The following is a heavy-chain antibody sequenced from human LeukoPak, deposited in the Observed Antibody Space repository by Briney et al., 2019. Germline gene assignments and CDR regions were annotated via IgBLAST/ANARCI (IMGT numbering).Heavy chain of an antibody. J-gene: IGHJ4*02. CDR3: AKALWFGELFSGFDY. V-gene: IGHV3-33*06. D-gene: IGHD3-10*01. Sequence: AGGSLRLSCAASGFTFSSYGMHSVRQAPGKGLEWGAVIWYDGSNKYYADSVKGRFTISRDNSKNTLYLQMNSLRAEDTAVYYCAKALWFGELFSGFDYWGQGTLVTVSS. CDR1: GFTFSSYG. CDR2: IWYDGSNK.